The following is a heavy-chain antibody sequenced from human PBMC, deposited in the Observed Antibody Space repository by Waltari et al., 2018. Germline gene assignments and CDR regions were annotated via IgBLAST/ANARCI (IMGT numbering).Heavy chain of an antibody. J-gene: IGHJ4*02. Sequence: QVQLQQWGAGLLKPSETLSLTCAVYGGSFSGYYWSWIRQPPGKGLEWIGEINHRGSTNYNPALKSRVTISVDTSKNQFSLKLSSVTAADTAVYYCARRLLTGQDYWGQGTLVTVSS. D-gene: IGHD3-9*01. CDR2: INHRGST. CDR3: ARRLLTGQDY. CDR1: GGSFSGYY. V-gene: IGHV4-34*01.